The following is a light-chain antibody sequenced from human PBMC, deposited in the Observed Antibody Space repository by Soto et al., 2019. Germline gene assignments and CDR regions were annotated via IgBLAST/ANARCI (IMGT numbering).Light chain of an antibody. CDR3: QHYDSSPTWT. Sequence: EIVLTQSPGTLSLSPGERATLSCRASQSISTNYLAWYQQRPHQAPRLLTYGTSNRATGIPDRFSGSGAGTDFTLSISRLEPEDFAVYYCQHYDSSPTWTFGQGTKVEIK. CDR2: GTS. J-gene: IGKJ1*01. CDR1: QSISTNY. V-gene: IGKV3-20*01.